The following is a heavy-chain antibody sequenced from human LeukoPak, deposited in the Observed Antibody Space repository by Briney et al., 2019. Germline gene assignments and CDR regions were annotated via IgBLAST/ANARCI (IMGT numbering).Heavy chain of an antibody. CDR1: GFTVSSNY. CDR2: IYSGGST. Sequence: PGGSLRLSCAASGFTVSSNYMSWVRQAPGKGLEWVSVIYSGGSTYYADSVKGRFTISRDNSKNTLYLQMNSLRAEDTAVYYCARARYYYDSSGYYYLDYWGQGTLVTVSS. D-gene: IGHD3-22*01. CDR3: ARARYYYDSSGYYYLDY. V-gene: IGHV3-53*01. J-gene: IGHJ4*02.